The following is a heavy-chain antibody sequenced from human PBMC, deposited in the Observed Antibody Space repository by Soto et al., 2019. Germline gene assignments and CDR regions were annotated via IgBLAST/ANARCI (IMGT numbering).Heavy chain of an antibody. CDR2: IVVGSGNT. Sequence: SVKVSCKASGFTFTSSAVQWVRQARGQRLEWIGWIVVGSGNTNYAQKLQERVTMTRDTSTSTAYMELRSLRSDDTAVYYCARFPVGIMFFSTLKNYLFDYWGQGTSVTGSS. D-gene: IGHD3-16*01. V-gene: IGHV1-58*01. CDR3: ARFPVGIMFFSTLKNYLFDY. CDR1: GFTFTSSA. J-gene: IGHJ4*02.